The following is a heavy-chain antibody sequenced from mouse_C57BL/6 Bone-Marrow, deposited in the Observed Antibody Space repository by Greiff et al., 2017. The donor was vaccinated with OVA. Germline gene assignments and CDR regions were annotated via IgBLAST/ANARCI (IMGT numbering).Heavy chain of an antibody. CDR2: ISDGGSYT. CDR1: GFTFSSYA. D-gene: IGHD2-4*01. J-gene: IGHJ2*01. V-gene: IGHV5-4*01. CDR3: ARENYDLFDY. Sequence: EVNLVESGGGLVKPGGSLKLSCAASGFTFSSYAMSWVRQTPEKRLEWVATISDGGSYTYYPDNVKGRFTIARDNAKNNLYLQLSHLKSEDTAMYYCARENYDLFDYWGQGTTLTVSS.